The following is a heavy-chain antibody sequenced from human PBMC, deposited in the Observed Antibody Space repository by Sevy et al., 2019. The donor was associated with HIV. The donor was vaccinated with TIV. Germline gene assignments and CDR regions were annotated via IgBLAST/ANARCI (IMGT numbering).Heavy chain of an antibody. V-gene: IGHV1-69*13. D-gene: IGHD1-7*01. CDR1: GGSLNTHA. CDR3: ARGPNGNYPLYYLDY. CDR2: IIPGFSST. Sequence: ASLKVSCKASGGSLNTHAISWVRQAPGQGLEWMGEIIPGFSSTRYAERFQDRVTLTADEFTSTVYMELTSLKSTDTAVYYCARGPNGNYPLYYLDYWGQGTLVTVSS. J-gene: IGHJ4*02.